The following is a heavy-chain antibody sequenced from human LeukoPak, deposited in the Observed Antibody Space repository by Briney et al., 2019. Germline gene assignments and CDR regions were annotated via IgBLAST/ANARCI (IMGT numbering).Heavy chain of an antibody. Sequence: ASVKVSCKASGYTFTTYGISWVRQAPGHGLEWMGWISTDSGYTTYAQKFQGTLTMTTETSTTTAYMELRSLRSDDTAVYYCARDWYCSGGSCSDYFDYWGQGTLVTVSS. CDR3: ARDWYCSGGSCSDYFDY. CDR1: GYTFTTYG. D-gene: IGHD2-15*01. CDR2: ISTDSGYT. V-gene: IGHV1-18*01. J-gene: IGHJ4*02.